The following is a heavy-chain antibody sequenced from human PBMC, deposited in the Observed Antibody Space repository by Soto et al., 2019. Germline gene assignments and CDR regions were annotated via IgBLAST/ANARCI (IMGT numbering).Heavy chain of an antibody. J-gene: IGHJ1*01. CDR3: AKQYGPWGEYFQH. CDR1: GFTFSSYA. CDR2: ISGSGGST. Sequence: EVQLLESGGGLVQPGGSLRLSCAASGFTFSSYAMSWVRQAPGKGLEWVSAISGSGGSTYYADSVKGRFTISRDNSKNTXXLQMNSLRAEXXAVYXCAKQYGPWGEYFQHWGQGTLVTVSS. V-gene: IGHV3-23*01. D-gene: IGHD4-17*01.